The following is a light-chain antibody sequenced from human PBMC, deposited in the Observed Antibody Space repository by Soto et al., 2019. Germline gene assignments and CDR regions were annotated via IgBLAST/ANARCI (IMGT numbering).Light chain of an antibody. CDR3: TSYTRSRTYV. J-gene: IGLJ1*01. CDR2: DVI. Sequence: QSVLTQPASVSGSPGQSITISCTGTTSDVGGYNYVSWHQQHPGKAPKLMIYDVINRPSGVSNRFSGSKSGNTASLTISGLQTEDEANYYCTSYTRSRTYVFGTGTKLTVL. V-gene: IGLV2-14*01. CDR1: TSDVGGYNY.